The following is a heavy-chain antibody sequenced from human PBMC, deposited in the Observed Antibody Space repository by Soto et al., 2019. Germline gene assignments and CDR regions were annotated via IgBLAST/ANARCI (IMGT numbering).Heavy chain of an antibody. V-gene: IGHV4-30-4*01. CDR2: IYYSGST. CDR3: ARSSTMVRGDPYYYYGMDV. Sequence: PSETLSLTCTVSGGSISSGDYYWSWIRQPSGKSLEWIGYIYYSGSTYYNPSLKSRVTISVDTSKNQFSLKLSSVTAADTAVYYCARSSTMVRGDPYYYYGMDVWGQGTTVTVS. D-gene: IGHD3-10*01. J-gene: IGHJ6*02. CDR1: GGSISSGDYY.